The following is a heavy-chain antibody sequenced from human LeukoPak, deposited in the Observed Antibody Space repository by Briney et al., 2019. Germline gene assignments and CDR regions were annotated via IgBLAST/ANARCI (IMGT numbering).Heavy chain of an antibody. CDR3: ARRHYGSGNIDS. D-gene: IGHD3-10*01. V-gene: IGHV4-39*01. J-gene: IGHJ4*02. CDR2: IYSNGHI. CDR1: SDSISSSSYL. Sequence: SETMSLTCSVSSDSISSSSYLWVWVRQPPGKGLEWIGDIYSNGHISYNPSLKSRAAISVDTSKNQFSLNLSSVTAADTALYYCARRHYGSGNIDSWGQGTLVTVSS.